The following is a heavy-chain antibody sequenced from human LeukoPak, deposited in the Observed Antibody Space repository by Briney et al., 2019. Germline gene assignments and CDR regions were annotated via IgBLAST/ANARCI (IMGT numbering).Heavy chain of an antibody. J-gene: IGHJ5*02. V-gene: IGHV4-34*01. CDR3: ARGPDIVVVPAQGWFDP. D-gene: IGHD2-2*01. CDR2: INHSGST. Sequence: SETLSLTCAVYGGSFSGYYWSWIRQPPGKGLEWFGEINHSGSTNYNPSLKSRVTISVDTSKNQFSLKLSSVTAADTAVYYCARGPDIVVVPAQGWFDPWGQGTLVTVSS. CDR1: GGSFSGYY.